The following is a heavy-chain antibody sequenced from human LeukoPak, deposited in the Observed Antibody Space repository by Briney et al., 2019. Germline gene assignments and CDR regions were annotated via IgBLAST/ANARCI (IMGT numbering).Heavy chain of an antibody. V-gene: IGHV3-15*01. J-gene: IGHJ4*02. CDR1: GFTFSNAY. D-gene: IGHD3-10*01. Sequence: GGSLRLSCAASGFTFSNAYMSWVRQAPGKGLEWVGRIKSKTEGGKIDYPAPVKGRFTISRDDSRNTLYLQMNSLKTEDTAVYYCTTDDYYYGSGSYCPLGSYWGQGTLVTVSS. CDR3: TTDDYYYGSGSYCPLGSY. CDR2: IKSKTEGGKI.